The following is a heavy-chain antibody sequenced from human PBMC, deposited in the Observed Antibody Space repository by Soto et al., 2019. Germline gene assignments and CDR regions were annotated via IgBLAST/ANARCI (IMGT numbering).Heavy chain of an antibody. D-gene: IGHD1-7*01. V-gene: IGHV4-59*01. Sequence: PSETLSLTCTVSGGSIISYYWSWIRQPPGKGLEWIGYIYYSGSTNYNPSLKSRVTISVDTSKNQFSLKLSSVTAADTAVYYCARALNWNYEWFDPWGQGTLVTVSS. J-gene: IGHJ5*02. CDR2: IYYSGST. CDR1: GGSIISYY. CDR3: ARALNWNYEWFDP.